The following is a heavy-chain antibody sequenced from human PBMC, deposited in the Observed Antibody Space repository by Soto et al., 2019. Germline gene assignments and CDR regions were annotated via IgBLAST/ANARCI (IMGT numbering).Heavy chain of an antibody. J-gene: IGHJ6*02. V-gene: IGHV1-69*02. CDR2: IIPILGIA. D-gene: IGHD3-16*01. CDR3: ARGGGSGDYYYYYGMDV. Sequence: QVQLVQSGAEVKKPGSSVKVSCKASGGTFSSYTISWVRQAPGQGLEWMGRIIPILGIANYAQKFQGRVTITVDKSPSTGYMELGSLRSEDTAVYYCARGGGSGDYYYYYGMDVWGQGTTVTVSS. CDR1: GGTFSSYT.